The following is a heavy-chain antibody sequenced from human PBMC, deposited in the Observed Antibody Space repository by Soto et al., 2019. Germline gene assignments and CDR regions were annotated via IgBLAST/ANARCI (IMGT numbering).Heavy chain of an antibody. CDR2: IYYSGST. D-gene: IGHD2-15*01. J-gene: IGHJ4*02. V-gene: IGHV4-39*02. Sequence: SETLSLTCTVSGGSITSSSYYWGWIRQPPGKGLEWIGSIYYSGSTYYNPSLKSRVTISVDTSKNQFSLRAEDTAVYYCAKENCSGGNCYSGNFDHWGQGTLVTVSS. CDR3: AKENCSGGNCYSGNFDH. CDR1: GGSITSSSYY.